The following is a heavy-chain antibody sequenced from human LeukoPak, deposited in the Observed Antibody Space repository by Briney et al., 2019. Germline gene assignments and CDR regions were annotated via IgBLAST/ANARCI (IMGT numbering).Heavy chain of an antibody. D-gene: IGHD3-9*01. Sequence: PGRSLRLSCAAPGFTFSSYGMHWVRQAPGKGLEWVAVISYDGSNKYYADSVKGRFTISRDNSKNTLYLQMNSLRAEDTAVYYCAKDLYLTGYSFDYWGQGTLVTVSS. CDR1: GFTFSSYG. J-gene: IGHJ4*02. CDR3: AKDLYLTGYSFDY. CDR2: ISYDGSNK. V-gene: IGHV3-30*18.